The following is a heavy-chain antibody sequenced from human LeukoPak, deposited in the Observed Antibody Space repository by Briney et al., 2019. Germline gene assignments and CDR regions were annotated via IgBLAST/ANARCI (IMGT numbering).Heavy chain of an antibody. D-gene: IGHD5-18*01. CDR3: ARVDVDTAMVTDY. CDR1: GGSISSSSYY. V-gene: IGHV4-39*01. J-gene: IGHJ4*02. Sequence: PSETLSLTCTVSGGSISSSSYYWGWIRQPPGKGLEWIGSIYYSGSTYYNPSLKSRVTISVDTSKNQFSLKLSSVTAADTAVYYCARVDVDTAMVTDYWGQGTLVTVSS. CDR2: IYYSGST.